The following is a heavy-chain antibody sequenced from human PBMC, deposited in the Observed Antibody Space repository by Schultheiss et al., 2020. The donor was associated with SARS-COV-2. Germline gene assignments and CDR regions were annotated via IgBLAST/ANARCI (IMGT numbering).Heavy chain of an antibody. V-gene: IGHV4-4*07. CDR1: GGSISSYY. J-gene: IGHJ6*02. D-gene: IGHD3/OR15-3a*01. CDR2: IYTSGST. Sequence: SETLSLTCTVSGGSISSYYWSWIRQPPGKGLEWIGRIYTSGSTNYNPSLKSRVTMSVDTSKNQFSLKLSSVTAADTAVYYCARGRTEYYDFWTDYYYYYGMDVWGQGTTVTVSS. CDR3: ARGRTEYYDFWTDYYYYYGMDV.